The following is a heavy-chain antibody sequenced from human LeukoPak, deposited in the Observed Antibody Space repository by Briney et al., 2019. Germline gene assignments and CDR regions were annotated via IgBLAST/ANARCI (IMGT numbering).Heavy chain of an antibody. V-gene: IGHV3-7*01. CDR3: ARWGSWELPSRPSYGMDV. CDR2: IKQDGSEK. CDR1: EFTFSRYW. J-gene: IGHJ6*02. Sequence: GGSLRLSCAASEFTFSRYWMSWVRQAPGKGLEWVANIKQDGSEKYYVDSVKGRFTISRDNAKNSLYLQMNSLRAEDTAVYYCARWGSWELPSRPSYGMDVWGQGTTVTVSS. D-gene: IGHD1-26*01.